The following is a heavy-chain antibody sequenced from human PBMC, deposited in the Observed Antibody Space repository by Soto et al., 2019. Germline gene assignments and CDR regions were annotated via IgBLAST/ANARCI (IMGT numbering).Heavy chain of an antibody. D-gene: IGHD6-13*01. J-gene: IGHJ4*02. Sequence: EVQLVESGGGLVQPGGSVRLSCAASGFTISNNYMSWVRQAPGKGLEWVSIIYNGAKTYYADSVKGRFTISRDHSKNTLYLQMNSLSAEDTAVYYGAGRGEHSSSWSQIDYWGQGTLVTVSS. V-gene: IGHV3-66*01. CDR3: AGRGEHSSSWSQIDY. CDR2: IYNGAKT. CDR1: GFTISNNY.